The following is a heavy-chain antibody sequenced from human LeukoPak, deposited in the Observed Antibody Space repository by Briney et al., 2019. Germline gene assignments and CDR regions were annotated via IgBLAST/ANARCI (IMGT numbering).Heavy chain of an antibody. CDR3: ARGRVSLDY. J-gene: IGHJ4*02. CDR1: GGSFSGYY. V-gene: IGHV4-34*01. Sequence: SETLSLTCAVYGGSFSGYYWSWIRQPSGKGLEWIGEINHSGSTNYNPSLKSRVTISVDTSKNQFSLKLSSVTAADTAVYYCARGRVSLDYWGQGTLVTVSS. CDR2: INHSGST. D-gene: IGHD6-13*01.